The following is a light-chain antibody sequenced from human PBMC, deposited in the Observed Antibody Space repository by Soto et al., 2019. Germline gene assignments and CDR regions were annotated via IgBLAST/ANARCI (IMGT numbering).Light chain of an antibody. V-gene: IGKV1-9*01. CDR3: QQRDSYPLT. Sequence: DIQLTQSPSFLSASVGDRVTITCRASQGISSYLVWYQQKPGKAPKPLIYAASTLQSGVPSRFSGSVSGTEFTLTISSLQPEDFATYYCQQRDSYPLTFGPGTTVDIK. CDR1: QGISSY. J-gene: IGKJ3*01. CDR2: AAS.